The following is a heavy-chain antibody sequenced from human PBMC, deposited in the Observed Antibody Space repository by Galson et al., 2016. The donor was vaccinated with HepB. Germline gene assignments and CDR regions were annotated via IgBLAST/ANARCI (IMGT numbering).Heavy chain of an antibody. J-gene: IGHJ4*02. CDR3: AREMAIAAAATFDY. CDR1: GFTFSSYD. CDR2: ISDDGSNK. Sequence: SLRLSCAASGFTFSSYDMHWGRQAPGKGLEWVAVISDDGSNKYYGDSVKGRFTISRDNSKNTLYLQMNSLRAEDTAVYYCAREMAIAAAATFDYWGQGTLVTVSS. D-gene: IGHD6-13*01. V-gene: IGHV3-30*03.